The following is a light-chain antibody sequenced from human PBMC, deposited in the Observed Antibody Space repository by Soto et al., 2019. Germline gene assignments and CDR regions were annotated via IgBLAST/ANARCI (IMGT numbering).Light chain of an antibody. V-gene: IGKV3-20*01. CDR3: QQYGSSLYT. Sequence: ENVLTQSPGTLSLSPGERATLSCRASQSVDSNYLAWYQQKPGQAPRLLIDGTSSRATGIPDRFSGSGSGTDFTLTIDRLEPEDFAVYYCQQYGSSLYTFGQGTKLEIK. J-gene: IGKJ2*01. CDR1: QSVDSNY. CDR2: GTS.